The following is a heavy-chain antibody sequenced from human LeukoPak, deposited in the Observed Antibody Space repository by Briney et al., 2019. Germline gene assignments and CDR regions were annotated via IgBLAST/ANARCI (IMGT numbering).Heavy chain of an antibody. Sequence: SETLSLTCTVSGGSISSSRYYWGWIRQTPGKGLEWIGSIYYSGSTYYNPSLKSRVTISVDTSKNQFSLKLSSVTAADTAVYYCASNDYGDGNWFDPWGQGTLVTVSS. J-gene: IGHJ5*02. D-gene: IGHD4-17*01. CDR3: ASNDYGDGNWFDP. V-gene: IGHV4-39*07. CDR1: GGSISSSRYY. CDR2: IYYSGST.